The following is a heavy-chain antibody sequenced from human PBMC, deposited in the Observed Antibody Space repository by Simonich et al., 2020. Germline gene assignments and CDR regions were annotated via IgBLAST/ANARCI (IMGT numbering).Heavy chain of an antibody. V-gene: IGHV4-34*01. CDR1: GGSFSGYY. CDR2: INHSGST. Sequence: QVQLQQWGAGLLKPSETLSLTCAVYGGSFSGYYWSWIRQLPGKGLEWVGEINHSGSTNYNPSLKSRVTISVDTSKNQFSLKLSSVTAADTAVYYCARGLRVAAAGTAFQHWGQGTLVTVSS. CDR3: ARGLRVAAAGTAFQH. D-gene: IGHD6-13*01. J-gene: IGHJ1*01.